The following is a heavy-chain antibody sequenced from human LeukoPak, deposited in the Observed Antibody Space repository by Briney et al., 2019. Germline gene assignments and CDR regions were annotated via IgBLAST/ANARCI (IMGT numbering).Heavy chain of an antibody. J-gene: IGHJ3*02. CDR3: ARDDGSGIRAFDI. Sequence: MTSETLSLTCTASGGSISSYYWNWIRQPAGKGLEWIGRIYTSGSTTYSPSLKSRITMSPDTSKNQFSLKLTSVTAADTAVYYCARDDGSGIRAFDIWGQGTMVTVSS. V-gene: IGHV4-4*07. CDR2: IYTSGST. CDR1: GGSISSYY. D-gene: IGHD3-10*01.